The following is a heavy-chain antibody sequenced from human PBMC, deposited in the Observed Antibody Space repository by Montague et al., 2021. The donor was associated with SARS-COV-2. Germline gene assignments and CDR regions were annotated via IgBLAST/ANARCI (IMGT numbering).Heavy chain of an antibody. V-gene: IGHV4-39*01. D-gene: IGHD5-18*01. CDR1: GGPISGSSDY. J-gene: IGHJ4*02. Sequence: SETLSLTCTVTGGPISGSSDYWGWIRQSPGKGLEWIASVDYGGNTYYXPSLKSRLTISVDTSKNQFSLKLNSVTAADTALYYCARREYSYGWGDWGQGTLVTVSS. CDR2: VDYGGNT. CDR3: ARREYSYGWGD.